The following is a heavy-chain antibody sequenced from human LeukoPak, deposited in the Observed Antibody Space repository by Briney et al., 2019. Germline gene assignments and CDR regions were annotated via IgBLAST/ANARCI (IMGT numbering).Heavy chain of an antibody. J-gene: IGHJ5*02. CDR3: ARDQIRKAVAANWFDP. CDR2: IRTYNGNT. V-gene: IGHV1-18*01. CDR1: GYTFTSYG. Sequence: GASVKVSCKASGYTFTSYGISWVRQAPGQGLEWMGWIRTYNGNTNYAQKVQDRVTMTTDTSTNTASMELRNLRSDDTAVYYCARDQIRKAVAANWFDPWGQGTLVTVSS. D-gene: IGHD6-19*01.